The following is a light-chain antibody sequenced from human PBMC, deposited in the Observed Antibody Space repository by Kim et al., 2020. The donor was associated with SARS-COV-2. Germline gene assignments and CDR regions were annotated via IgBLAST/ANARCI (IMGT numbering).Light chain of an antibody. CDR1: KLGDKY. CDR3: QAWDSSTGV. V-gene: IGLV3-1*01. J-gene: IGLJ3*02. CDR2: QDS. Sequence: SYELTQPPSVSVSPGQTASITCSGDKLGDKYACWYQQKPGQSPVLVIYQDSKRPSGIPERFSASNSGNTATLTISGTQAMDEADYYCQAWDSSTGV.